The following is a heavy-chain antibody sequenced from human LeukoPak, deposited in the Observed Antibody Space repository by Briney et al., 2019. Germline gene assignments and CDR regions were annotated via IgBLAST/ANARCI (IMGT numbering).Heavy chain of an antibody. Sequence: GGSLRLSCAASGFNFANHAMSWVRQTPGKGLEWVSAISGGGDITYYADSVTGRFTISGDNSKDTLFLQMHSLRPGDTAVYYCVREDTPATANYWGQGTLVTISS. D-gene: IGHD2-21*02. CDR2: ISGGGDIT. J-gene: IGHJ4*02. V-gene: IGHV3-23*01. CDR3: VREDTPATANY. CDR1: GFNFANHA.